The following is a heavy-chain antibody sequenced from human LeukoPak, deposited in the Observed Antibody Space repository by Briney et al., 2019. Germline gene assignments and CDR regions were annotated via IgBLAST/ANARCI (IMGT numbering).Heavy chain of an antibody. J-gene: IGHJ4*02. Sequence: PGGSLRLSCAASGFTFSNAWMNWVRQAPGKGLEWVGRIKSKTDGGTTDCAAPVKGRFTISRDDSKNTLYLQMNSLKTEGTAVYYCTLRQYSSGHTDWGQGTLVTVSS. CDR2: IKSKTDGGTT. CDR1: GFTFSNAW. V-gene: IGHV3-15*07. D-gene: IGHD6-19*01. CDR3: TLRQYSSGHTD.